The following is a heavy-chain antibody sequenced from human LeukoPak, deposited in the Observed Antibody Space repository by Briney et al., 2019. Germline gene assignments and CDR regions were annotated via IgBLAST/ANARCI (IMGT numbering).Heavy chain of an antibody. V-gene: IGHV3-23*01. CDR2: ISGSGGST. CDR1: GFTFSSYA. CDR3: AKGYYDYVWGSYYFDY. J-gene: IGHJ4*02. Sequence: GGSLRLSCAASGFTFSSYAMSWVRQAPGKGLEWVSAISGSGGSTYYADSVKGRFTISRDNSRDTLYLQMNSLRAEDTAVYYCAKGYYDYVWGSYYFDYWGQGALVTVSS. D-gene: IGHD3-16*01.